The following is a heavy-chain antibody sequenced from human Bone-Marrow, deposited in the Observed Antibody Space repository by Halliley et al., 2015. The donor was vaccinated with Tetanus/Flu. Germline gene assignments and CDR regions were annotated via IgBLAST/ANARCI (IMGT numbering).Heavy chain of an antibody. V-gene: IGHV4-59*01. Sequence: TLSLTCTDSGGSITGDYWSWIRQPPGKGLEWIGYIYYSGSTDYNSSLKSRVTISFDRSKNQFSLKVRSVTAADTAVYYCARAGSSGWLDSWGQGTLVTVSS. CDR2: IYYSGST. D-gene: IGHD6-19*01. J-gene: IGHJ4*02. CDR1: GGSITGDY. CDR3: ARAGSSGWLDS.